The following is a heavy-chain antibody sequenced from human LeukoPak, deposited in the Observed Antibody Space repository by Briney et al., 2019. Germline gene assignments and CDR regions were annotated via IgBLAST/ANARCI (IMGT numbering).Heavy chain of an antibody. Sequence: PGGSLRLSCAASRFTFSTYGMHWVRQAPGKGLEWVAIIWFDGTDKYYADSVKGRFTISRDNSKNTLYLQMNSLRTEDTAVYYCAKDIVLVGANHAFAYWGQGTLVTVSS. CDR1: RFTFSTYG. CDR2: IWFDGTDK. V-gene: IGHV3-30*02. J-gene: IGHJ4*02. D-gene: IGHD1-26*01. CDR3: AKDIVLVGANHAFAY.